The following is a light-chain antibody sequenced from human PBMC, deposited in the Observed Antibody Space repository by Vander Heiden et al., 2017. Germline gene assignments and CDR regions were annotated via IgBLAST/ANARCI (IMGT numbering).Light chain of an antibody. CDR1: QSVSSN. CDR2: GAS. V-gene: IGKV3-15*01. J-gene: IGKJ1*01. Sequence: TVMTQSPATLSVSPGERATLSCSASQSVSSNLAWYQQKPGQAPRLLIYGASTRATGIPARFSGSGSGTEFTLTISSLQSEDFAVYYCQQYNNGPPWTFGQGTKVEIK. CDR3: QQYNNGPPWT.